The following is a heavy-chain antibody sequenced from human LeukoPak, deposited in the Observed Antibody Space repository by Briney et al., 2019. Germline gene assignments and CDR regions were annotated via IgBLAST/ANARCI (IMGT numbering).Heavy chain of an antibody. Sequence: GGSLRLSCAASGFTFSDNYMTWVRQAPGKGLEWLSYISGNGGDIQYADSVKGRFTIARDNAKNSLDLQMNSLRAEDTAVYYCAKDLGDYNAPGGYWGQGTLVTVSS. CDR1: GFTFSDNY. J-gene: IGHJ4*02. CDR3: AKDLGDYNAPGGY. CDR2: ISGNGGDI. V-gene: IGHV3-11*01. D-gene: IGHD3-9*01.